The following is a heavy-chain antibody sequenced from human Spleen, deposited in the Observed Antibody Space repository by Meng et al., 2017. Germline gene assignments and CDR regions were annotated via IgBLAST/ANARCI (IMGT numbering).Heavy chain of an antibody. D-gene: IGHD1-26*01. V-gene: IGHV4-4*02. J-gene: IGHJ4*02. CDR2: IYHSGST. CDR3: ARGEWELLGGIYFDY. Sequence: SETLSLTCAVSGGSISSSNWWSWVRQPPGKGLEWIGEIYHSGSTNYNPSLKSRVTISVDASKNQFSLRLSSVTAADTAVYYCARGEWELLGGIYFDYWGQGTLVTVSS. CDR1: GGSISSSNW.